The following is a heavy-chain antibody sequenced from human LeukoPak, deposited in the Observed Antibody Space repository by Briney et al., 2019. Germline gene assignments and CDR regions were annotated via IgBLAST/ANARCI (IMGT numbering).Heavy chain of an antibody. CDR2: ISGYNGNT. D-gene: IGHD2/OR15-2a*01. V-gene: IGHV1-18*01. J-gene: IGHJ4*02. CDR3: ARDRSLYPSMLDY. Sequence: ESSVKVSCKASGYNFSNYGISWVRQAPGQGLEWMGWISGYNGNTNYAQKLQGRVTMTTDTSTTTAYMELRSLRSDDTAVYYCARDRSLYPSMLDYWGQGTLVTVSS. CDR1: GYNFSNYG.